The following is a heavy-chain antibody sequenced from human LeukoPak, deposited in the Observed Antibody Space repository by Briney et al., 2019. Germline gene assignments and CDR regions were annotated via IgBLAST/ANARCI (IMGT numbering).Heavy chain of an antibody. Sequence: PGGSLRLSCAASGFTVSSNYMSWIRQAPGKGLEWVSYISSRGSTIYYADSVKGRFTISRDNAKNSLYLQVNSLRAEDTAVYYCANGYCTNGVCYPYYYYYMDVWGKGTTVTVSS. J-gene: IGHJ6*03. CDR3: ANGYCTNGVCYPYYYYYMDV. CDR2: ISSRGSTI. CDR1: GFTVSSNY. D-gene: IGHD2-8*01. V-gene: IGHV3-11*04.